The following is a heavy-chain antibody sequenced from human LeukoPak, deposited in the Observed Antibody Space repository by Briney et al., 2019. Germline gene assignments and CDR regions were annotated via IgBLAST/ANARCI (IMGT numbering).Heavy chain of an antibody. Sequence: GASVKVSCKASGYTFTDYYMHWVRQAPGQGLEWMGRIIPILGIANYAQKFQGRVTITADKSTSTAYMELSSLRSEDTAVYYCARATCSSTSCYLGYWGQGTLVTVSS. CDR3: ARATCSSTSCYLGY. CDR1: GYTFTDYY. CDR2: IIPILGIA. D-gene: IGHD2-2*01. J-gene: IGHJ4*02. V-gene: IGHV1-69*04.